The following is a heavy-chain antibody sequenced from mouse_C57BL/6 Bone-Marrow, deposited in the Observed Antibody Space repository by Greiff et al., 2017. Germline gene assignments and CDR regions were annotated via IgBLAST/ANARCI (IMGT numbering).Heavy chain of an antibody. CDR2: ISNLAYSI. Sequence: EVKLQESGGGLVQPGGSLKLSCAASGFTFSDYGMAWVRQAPRKGPEWVAFISNLAYSIYYADTVTGRFTISRENAKNTLYLERSSLRSEDTAMYYCARLNYGNAMDYWGQGTSVTVSS. J-gene: IGHJ4*01. CDR1: GFTFSDYG. CDR3: ARLNYGNAMDY. D-gene: IGHD1-1*01. V-gene: IGHV5-15*01.